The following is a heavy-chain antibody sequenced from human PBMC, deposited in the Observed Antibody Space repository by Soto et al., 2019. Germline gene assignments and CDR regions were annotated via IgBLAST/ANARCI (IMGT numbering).Heavy chain of an antibody. CDR3: ARGRAAAGTPTPYYFDY. J-gene: IGHJ4*02. CDR2: IYYSGST. CDR1: GGSISSGGYY. V-gene: IGHV4-31*03. D-gene: IGHD6-13*01. Sequence: SETLSLTCIVSGGSISSGGYYWSWIRQHPGKGLEWIGYIYYSGSTYYNPSLKSRVTISVDTSKNQFSLKLSSVTAADTAVYYCARGRAAAGTPTPYYFDYWGQGTLVTVSS.